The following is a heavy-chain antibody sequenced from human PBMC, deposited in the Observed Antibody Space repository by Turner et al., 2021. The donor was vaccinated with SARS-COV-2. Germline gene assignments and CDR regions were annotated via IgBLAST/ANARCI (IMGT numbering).Heavy chain of an antibody. V-gene: IGHV4-59*08. J-gene: IGHJ4*02. CDR1: GGSISSYY. CDR3: ARQSSGWYLPYFDY. CDR2: IYCSGST. Sequence: QVQLHESGPGLAKPSENLSLSCTVSGGSISSYYWSCIRQPPGKGLEWIGYIYCSGSTNYNPSLKSRVTISVDTSKNQFSLKLSSVTAADTAVYYCARQSSGWYLPYFDYWGQGTLVTVSS. D-gene: IGHD6-19*01.